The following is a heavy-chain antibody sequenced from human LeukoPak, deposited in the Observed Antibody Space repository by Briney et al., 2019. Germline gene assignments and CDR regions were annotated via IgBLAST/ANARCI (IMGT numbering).Heavy chain of an antibody. J-gene: IGHJ4*02. Sequence: GGSLRLSCAASGFTFSSYGMHWVRQAPGKGLEWVAVIWYDGSNKYYADSVKGRFTISRDNSKNTLYLQMNSLRAEDTAVYYCAKDSNRITGTLDYWGQGTLVTVSS. D-gene: IGHD1-20*01. V-gene: IGHV3-33*06. CDR2: IWYDGSNK. CDR3: AKDSNRITGTLDY. CDR1: GFTFSSYG.